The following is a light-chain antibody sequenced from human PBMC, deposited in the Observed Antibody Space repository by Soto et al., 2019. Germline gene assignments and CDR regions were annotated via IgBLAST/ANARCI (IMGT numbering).Light chain of an antibody. CDR3: QQYGSSPYT. V-gene: IGKV3-20*01. J-gene: IGKJ2*01. CDR2: GAS. CDR1: QSVSSSY. Sequence: EIVLTQSPGTLSLSPGERATLSCRASQSVSSSYLAWYQQKPGQAPSLLIYGASFRATGIPDRFSGSGSGTDFTLTISRLEPEDLAVYYCQQYGSSPYTFGQGTKLEIK.